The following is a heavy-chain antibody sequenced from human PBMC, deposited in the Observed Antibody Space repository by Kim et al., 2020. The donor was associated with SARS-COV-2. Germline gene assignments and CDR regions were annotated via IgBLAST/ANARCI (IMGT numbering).Heavy chain of an antibody. J-gene: IGHJ5*02. Sequence: TSYNPSLKSRVTTSVDTSKNQFSLKVSSVTAADTAVYYCARDREERAFDPWGQGTLVTVSS. V-gene: IGHV4-39*07. CDR2: T. CDR3: ARDREERAFDP.